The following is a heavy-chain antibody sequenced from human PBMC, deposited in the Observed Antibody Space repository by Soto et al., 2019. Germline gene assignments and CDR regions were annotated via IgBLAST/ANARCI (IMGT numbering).Heavy chain of an antibody. J-gene: IGHJ6*01. CDR2: ISGSGGST. Sequence: PEGSLRLACAASGFTFGSYSMSWVRQAPGKGLEWVSAISGSGGSTYYADSVKGRFTISRDNSKNTLYLQMNSLRAEDTAVYYCAKDPVLTLWYYGMDVWGQGTTVTVSS. V-gene: IGHV3-23*01. CDR3: AKDPVLTLWYYGMDV. CDR1: GFTFGSYS. D-gene: IGHD3-16*01.